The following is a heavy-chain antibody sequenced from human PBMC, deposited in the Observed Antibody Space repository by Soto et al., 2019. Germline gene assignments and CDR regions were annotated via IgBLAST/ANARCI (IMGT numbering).Heavy chain of an antibody. CDR1: GGSFSSFS. CDR3: TSFACNGYYPHNRY. V-gene: IGHV1-69*01. Sequence: QVILAQSGAEVKKPGSSVKVSCKVSGGSFSSFSINWVRQAPGQRCEWMGGIIPILGTANFTQKFQDRVTFAADESTAPAYMTMSSLTSADTAFYYCTSFACNGYYPHNRYWGLGTQVNVSS. J-gene: IGHJ4*02. CDR2: IIPILGTA. D-gene: IGHD3-22*01.